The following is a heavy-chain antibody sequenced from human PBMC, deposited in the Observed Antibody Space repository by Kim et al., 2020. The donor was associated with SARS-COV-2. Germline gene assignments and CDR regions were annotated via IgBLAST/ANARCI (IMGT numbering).Heavy chain of an antibody. CDR3: ARHWGQQLVLNY. D-gene: IGHD6-13*01. V-gene: IGHV4-39*01. CDR2: IYYSGST. J-gene: IGHJ4*02. CDR1: GGSISSSSYY. Sequence: SETLSLTCTVSGGSISSSSYYWGWIRQPPGKGLEWIGSIYYSGSTYYNPSLKSRVTISVDTSKNQFSLKLSSVTAADTAVYYCARHWGQQLVLNYWGQGTMVTVSS.